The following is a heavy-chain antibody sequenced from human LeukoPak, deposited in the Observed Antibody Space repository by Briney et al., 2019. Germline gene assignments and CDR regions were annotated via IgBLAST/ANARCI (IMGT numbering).Heavy chain of an antibody. Sequence: ASVKVSCKASGYTFTSYDINWVRQAPGRGLEWMGWINPNSGGTNYAQKFQGWVTMTSDTSISTAYMELSRLRSDDTAVYYCAREIYGCSGGSCYYDYWGQGTLVTVSS. V-gene: IGHV1-2*04. CDR3: AREIYGCSGGSCYYDY. CDR2: INPNSGGT. J-gene: IGHJ4*02. CDR1: GYTFTSYD. D-gene: IGHD2-15*01.